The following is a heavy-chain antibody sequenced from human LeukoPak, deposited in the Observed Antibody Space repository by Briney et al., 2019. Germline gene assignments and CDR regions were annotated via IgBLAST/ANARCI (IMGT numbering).Heavy chain of an antibody. Sequence: SETLSLTCTVSGGFISSGGYYWSWIRQHPGKGLEWIGYIYYSGSTYYNPSLKSRVTISVDTSKNQFSLKLSSVTAADTAVYYCARHGWHAWYFDLWGRGTLVTVSS. J-gene: IGHJ2*01. V-gene: IGHV4-31*03. D-gene: IGHD6-19*01. CDR2: IYYSGST. CDR1: GGFISSGGYY. CDR3: ARHGWHAWYFDL.